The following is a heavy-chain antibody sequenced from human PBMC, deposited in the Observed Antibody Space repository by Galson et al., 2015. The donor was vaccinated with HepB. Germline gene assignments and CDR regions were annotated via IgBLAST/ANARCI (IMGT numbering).Heavy chain of an antibody. CDR3: ASSQAAIGYDY. CDR1: GGSISSSSYY. V-gene: IGHV4-61*01. D-gene: IGHD2-2*02. CDR2: IYYSGST. J-gene: IGHJ4*02. Sequence: LSLTCTVSGGSISSSSYYWSWIRQPPGKGLEWIGYIYYSGSTNYNPSLKSRVTISVDTSKNQFSLKLSSVTAADTAVYYCASSQAAIGYDYWGQGTLVTVSS.